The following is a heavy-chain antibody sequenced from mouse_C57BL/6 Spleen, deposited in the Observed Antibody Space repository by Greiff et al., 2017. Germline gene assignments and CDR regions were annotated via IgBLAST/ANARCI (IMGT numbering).Heavy chain of an antibody. V-gene: IGHV1-64*01. CDR2: IHPNSGST. D-gene: IGHD1-1*01. CDR1: GYTFTSYW. CDR3: ARSDGSSLFDY. J-gene: IGHJ2*01. Sequence: VQLQQPGAELVKPGASVKLSCKASGYTFTSYWMHWVKQRPGQGLEWIGMIHPNSGSTNYNEKFNSKATLTVDKSSSTAYMQLSSLTSEDSAVYYCARSDGSSLFDYWGQGTTLTVSS.